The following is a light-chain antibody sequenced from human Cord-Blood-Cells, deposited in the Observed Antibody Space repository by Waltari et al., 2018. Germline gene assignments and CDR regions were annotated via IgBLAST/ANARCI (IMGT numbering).Light chain of an antibody. CDR3: QQSYSTPRT. V-gene: IGKV1-39*01. Sequence: IQMTQSPSSLSASVGDSFTITCLASQSISSYLNWYQQKPGKAPKLMIYAASSLQSGVPSRFSGSGSGTDFNLNISSLQPEDFATYYCQQSYSTPRTFGQGTKVEIK. J-gene: IGKJ1*01. CDR1: QSISSY. CDR2: AAS.